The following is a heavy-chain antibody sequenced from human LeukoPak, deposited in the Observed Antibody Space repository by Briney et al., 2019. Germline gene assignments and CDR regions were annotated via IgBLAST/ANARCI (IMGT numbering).Heavy chain of an antibody. J-gene: IGHJ4*02. CDR2: ISAYNGNT. D-gene: IGHD6-13*01. V-gene: IGHV1-18*01. Sequence: GASVKVSCKASGYTFTSYGISWVRQAPGQGLEWMGWISAYNGNTNYTQKLQGRVTMTTDTSTSTAYMELRSLRFDDTAVYYCARDMRDSSSWYGKGYFDYWGQGTLVTVSS. CDR1: GYTFTSYG. CDR3: ARDMRDSSSWYGKGYFDY.